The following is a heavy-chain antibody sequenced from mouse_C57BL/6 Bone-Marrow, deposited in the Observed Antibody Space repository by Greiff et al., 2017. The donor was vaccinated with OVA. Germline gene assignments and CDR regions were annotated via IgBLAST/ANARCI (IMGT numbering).Heavy chain of an antibody. CDR3: ARIGYYDYDGAWFAY. V-gene: IGHV8-8*01. CDR1: GFSLSTFGMG. J-gene: IGHJ3*01. D-gene: IGHD2-4*01. CDR2: IWWDDDK. Sequence: QVTLKVSGPGILQPSQTLSLTCSFSGFSLSTFGMGVGWIRQPSGKGLEWLAHIWWDDDKYYNPALKSRLPISMDTSQNQVFLKIANVDTADTATYYCARIGYYDYDGAWFAYWGQGTLGTVSA.